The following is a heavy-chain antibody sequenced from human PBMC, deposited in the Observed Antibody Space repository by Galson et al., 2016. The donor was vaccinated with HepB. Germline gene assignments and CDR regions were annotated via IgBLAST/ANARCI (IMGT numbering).Heavy chain of an antibody. CDR3: ARGVVCYGDRYTYTGVDV. Sequence: SVKVSCKASGYSFTNYHINWVRQATGQGLEWLGWMNPNSGNTLYAQKFQGRVTMTSNTSISTAYMALSRLTSEDTAIYYCARGVVCYGDRYTYTGVDVWGQATTVTVSS. CDR2: MNPNSGNT. CDR1: GYSFTNYH. J-gene: IGHJ6*01. V-gene: IGHV1-8*02. D-gene: IGHD5-18*01.